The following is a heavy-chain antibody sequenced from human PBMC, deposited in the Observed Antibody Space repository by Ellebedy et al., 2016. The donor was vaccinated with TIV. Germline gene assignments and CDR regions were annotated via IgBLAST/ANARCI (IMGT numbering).Heavy chain of an antibody. CDR2: IIPIFGAA. CDR3: ASLHTEAIGYYFDY. Sequence: AASVKVSCKASGGTFSSYAISWVRQAPGQGLEWMGGIIPIFGAANYAQKFQGRVTITADESTSTAYMELSSLRSEDTAVYYCASLHTEAIGYYFDYWGQGTLVTVSS. D-gene: IGHD5-18*01. J-gene: IGHJ4*02. V-gene: IGHV1-69*13. CDR1: GGTFSSYA.